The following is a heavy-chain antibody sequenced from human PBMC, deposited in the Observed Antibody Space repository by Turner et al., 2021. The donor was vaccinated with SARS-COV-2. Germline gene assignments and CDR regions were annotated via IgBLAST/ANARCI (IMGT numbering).Heavy chain of an antibody. D-gene: IGHD3-22*01. J-gene: IGHJ2*01. CDR3: ATTLVTLIGYWYFDL. Sequence: QVQLVQSGAEVKKPGASVKVPCKVSGYTLTELSMHWVRQAPGKGLEWMGGFVPEDGETIYAQKFQGRVTMTEYTSTYTAYMELSSLRSEDTAVYYCATTLVTLIGYWYFDLWGRGTLVTVSS. CDR2: FVPEDGET. CDR1: GYTLTELS. V-gene: IGHV1-24*01.